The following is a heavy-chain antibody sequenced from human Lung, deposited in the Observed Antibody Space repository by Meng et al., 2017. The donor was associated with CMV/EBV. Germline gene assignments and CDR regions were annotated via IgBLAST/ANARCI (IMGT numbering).Heavy chain of an antibody. V-gene: IGHV3-21*01. Sequence: GESXKISCAASGFTFSSYSMNWVRQAPGKGLEWVSSISSSSSYIYYADSVKGRFTISRDNAKNSLYLQMNSLRAEDTAVYYCARQDYDFWCGMDVWGQGTTVPVSS. J-gene: IGHJ6*02. CDR2: ISSSSSYI. CDR1: GFTFSSYS. CDR3: ARQDYDFWCGMDV. D-gene: IGHD3-3*01.